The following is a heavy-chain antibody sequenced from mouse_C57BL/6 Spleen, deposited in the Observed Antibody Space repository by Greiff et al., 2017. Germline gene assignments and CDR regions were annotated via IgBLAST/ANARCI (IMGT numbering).Heavy chain of an antibody. V-gene: IGHV8-8*01. Sequence: QVTLKESGPGILQPSQTLSLTCSFSGFSLSTFGMGVGWIRQPSGMGLEWLAHIWWDDDKYYNPALKSRLTISKDTSKNQVFLKIANVDTADTATYYCARIARITTVVAEEVYYFDYWGQGTTLTVSS. D-gene: IGHD1-1*01. CDR1: GFSLSTFGMG. J-gene: IGHJ2*01. CDR2: IWWDDDK. CDR3: ARIARITTVVAEEVYYFDY.